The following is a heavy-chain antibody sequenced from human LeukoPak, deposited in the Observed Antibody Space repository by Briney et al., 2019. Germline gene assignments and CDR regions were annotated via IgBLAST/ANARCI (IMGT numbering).Heavy chain of an antibody. CDR2: INPNSGGT. J-gene: IGHJ5*02. CDR3: ASRVSSGGENWFDP. V-gene: IGHV1-2*06. D-gene: IGHD6-19*01. Sequence: GSVKVSCKASGYTFTGYYMHWVRQAPGQGLEWMGRINPNSGGTNYAQKFQGRVTMTRDTSISTAYMELSRLRSDDTAVYYCASRVSSGGENWFDPWGQGTLVTVSS. CDR1: GYTFTGYY.